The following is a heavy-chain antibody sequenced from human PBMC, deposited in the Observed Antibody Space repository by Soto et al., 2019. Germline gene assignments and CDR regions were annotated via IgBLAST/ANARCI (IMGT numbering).Heavy chain of an antibody. CDR3: ALLMTTVTTV. J-gene: IGHJ4*02. Sequence: QITLKESGPTLVKPTQTLTLTCTFSGFSLSTSGVGVAWIRQPPGKALEYLTLIYWDDDKRYIPSLTSRLTINKETPKHQVVLTMTNMHPVHTATYYCALLMTTVTTVWGQGTLVTVST. CDR2: IYWDDDK. D-gene: IGHD4-17*01. CDR1: GFSLSTSGVG. V-gene: IGHV2-5*02.